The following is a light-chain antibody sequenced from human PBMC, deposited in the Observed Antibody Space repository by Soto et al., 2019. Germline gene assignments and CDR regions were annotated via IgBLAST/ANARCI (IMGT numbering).Light chain of an antibody. J-gene: IGKJ3*01. CDR2: AAS. Sequence: DIQMTQSPSSVSAAVGDRVTIACLAIQDITTWLAWYQHKPWKAPNLLVFAASNLQGGVPSRFSSSGSGTDFTLTISSLQPEDFATYYCQQAHTFPFAFGPGTKVDF. CDR1: QDITTW. CDR3: QQAHTFPFA. V-gene: IGKV1-12*01.